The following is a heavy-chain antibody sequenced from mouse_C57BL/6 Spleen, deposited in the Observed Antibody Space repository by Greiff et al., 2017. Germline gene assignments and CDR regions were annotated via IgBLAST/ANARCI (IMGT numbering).Heavy chain of an antibody. Sequence: VQLQQSGAELVRPGASVKLSCTASGFNIKDDYMHWVKQRPEQGLEWIGWIDPENGDTEYASKFQGKATITADTSSNTAYLQLSSLTSEDTAVYYWTKGIYYDYGDWYFDVWGTGTTVTVSS. D-gene: IGHD2-4*01. CDR3: TKGIYYDYGDWYFDV. CDR2: IDPENGDT. J-gene: IGHJ1*03. CDR1: GFNIKDDY. V-gene: IGHV14-4*01.